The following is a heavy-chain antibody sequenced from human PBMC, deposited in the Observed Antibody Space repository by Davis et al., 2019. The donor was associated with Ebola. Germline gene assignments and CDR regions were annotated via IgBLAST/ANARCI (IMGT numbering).Heavy chain of an antibody. CDR1: GGTFSSYG. Sequence: SVKVSCKASGGTFSSYGISWVRQAPGQGLEWMGGIIPILGTADYAQNFQGRVTVTADESTSTAYMELRSLRSDDTAVYYCARGRSSSRWAFDIWGQRTMVTVSS. J-gene: IGHJ3*02. CDR2: IIPILGTA. CDR3: ARGRSSSRWAFDI. D-gene: IGHD6-13*01. V-gene: IGHV1-69*13.